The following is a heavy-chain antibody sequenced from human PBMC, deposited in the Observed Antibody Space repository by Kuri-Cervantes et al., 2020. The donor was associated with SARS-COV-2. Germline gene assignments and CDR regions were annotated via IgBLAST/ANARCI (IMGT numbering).Heavy chain of an antibody. V-gene: IGHV3-43*01. CDR2: ISWDGGST. Sequence: GESLKISCAASGFTFDDYTMHWVRQAPGKGLEWVSLISWDGGSTYYADSVKGRFTISRDNAKNSLYLQMNSLRAEDTAVYYCARDAPSYYDSSGLTDYWGQGTLVTVSS. CDR1: GFTFDDYT. CDR3: ARDAPSYYDSSGLTDY. J-gene: IGHJ4*02. D-gene: IGHD3-22*01.